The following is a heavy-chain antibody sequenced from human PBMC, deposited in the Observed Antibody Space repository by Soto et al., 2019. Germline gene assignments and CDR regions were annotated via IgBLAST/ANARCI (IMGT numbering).Heavy chain of an antibody. CDR3: ARVHPLKRTAGMRLGY. V-gene: IGHV1-8*01. D-gene: IGHD2-2*01. CDR1: GYTFTSYD. J-gene: IGHJ4*02. CDR2: MNPNSGNT. Sequence: GASVKVSCKASGYTFTSYDINWVRQATGQGLEWMGWMNPNSGNTGYAQKFQGRVTMTRNTSISTAYMELSSLRSEDTAVYYCARVHPLKRTAGMRLGYWGQGTLVTVSS.